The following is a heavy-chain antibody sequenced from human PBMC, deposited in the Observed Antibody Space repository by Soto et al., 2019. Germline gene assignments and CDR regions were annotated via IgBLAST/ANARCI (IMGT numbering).Heavy chain of an antibody. CDR1: GGSISSGGYY. CDR3: ARAQWYSGSYADS. Sequence: PSETLSLTCTVSGGSISSGGYYWSWIRQHPGKGLEWIGYIYYSGSTYYNPSLKSRVTISADTSKNQFSLKLSSVTAADTAVYYCARAQWYSGSYADSWGQGTLVTVSS. V-gene: IGHV4-31*03. J-gene: IGHJ4*02. CDR2: IYYSGST. D-gene: IGHD1-26*01.